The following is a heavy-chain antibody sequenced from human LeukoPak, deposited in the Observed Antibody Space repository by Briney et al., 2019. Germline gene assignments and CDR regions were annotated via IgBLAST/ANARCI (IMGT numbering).Heavy chain of an antibody. Sequence: SVKVSCKASGGTFSSYAISWVRQAPGQGLEWMGGIIPIFGTANYAQKFQGRVTITADESTSTAYMELSSLRSEDTAVYYCARDRGETTVTTGINSYYYYYMDVWGKGTTVTVSS. V-gene: IGHV1-69*13. CDR3: ARDRGETTVTTGINSYYYYYMDV. CDR2: IIPIFGTA. D-gene: IGHD4-11*01. CDR1: GGTFSSYA. J-gene: IGHJ6*03.